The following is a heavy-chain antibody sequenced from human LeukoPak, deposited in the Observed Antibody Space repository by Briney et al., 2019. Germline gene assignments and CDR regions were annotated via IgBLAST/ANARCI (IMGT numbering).Heavy chain of an antibody. Sequence: GGSLRLSCAVSGFTFSSYGMHWVRQAPGKGLEWVAFISFDGSNKYYPDSVKGRFIISRDNSKGTLYLQMNSLRAEDTAIYYCAKDMSNWNDVTTPDNWGQGTLVTVSS. D-gene: IGHD1-1*01. CDR1: GFTFSSYG. V-gene: IGHV3-30*18. J-gene: IGHJ4*02. CDR2: ISFDGSNK. CDR3: AKDMSNWNDVTTPDN.